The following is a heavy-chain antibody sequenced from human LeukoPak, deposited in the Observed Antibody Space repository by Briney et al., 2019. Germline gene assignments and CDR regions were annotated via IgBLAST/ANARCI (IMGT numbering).Heavy chain of an antibody. Sequence: ASVKVSCKASGYTFTSYDINWVRQATGQGLEWMGWMNPNSGDTGYAQKFQGRVTMTRDTSISTAYMELSRLRSDDTAVYYCARGGSSSWSYWGQGTLVTVSS. V-gene: IGHV1-8*01. J-gene: IGHJ4*02. CDR2: MNPNSGDT. D-gene: IGHD6-13*01. CDR1: GYTFTSYD. CDR3: ARGGSSSWSY.